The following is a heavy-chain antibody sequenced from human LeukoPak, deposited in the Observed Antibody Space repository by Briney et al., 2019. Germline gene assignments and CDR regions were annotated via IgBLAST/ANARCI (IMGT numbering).Heavy chain of an antibody. Sequence: GGSLRLSCAASGFTFSSYWILWVRQAPGKGLVWVSRISTDGSSTSYADSVRGRFTMSRDNAKNTLYLQMNSLRAEDTAVYYCARWLTVTPFDYWGQGTLVTVSS. V-gene: IGHV3-74*01. CDR3: ARWLTVTPFDY. J-gene: IGHJ4*02. CDR2: ISTDGSST. CDR1: GFTFSSYW. D-gene: IGHD4-17*01.